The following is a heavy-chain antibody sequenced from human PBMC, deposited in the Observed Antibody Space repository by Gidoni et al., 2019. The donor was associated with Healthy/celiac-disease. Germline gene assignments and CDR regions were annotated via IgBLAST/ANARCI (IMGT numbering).Heavy chain of an antibody. V-gene: IGHV1-8*01. CDR2: MNPNSGNT. D-gene: IGHD2-15*01. CDR1: GYTFTSYD. Sequence: QVQLVQSGAEVKKPGASVKVSCKASGYTFTSYDINWVRQATGQGLEWMGWMNPNSGNTGYAQKFQGRVTMTRNTSISTAYMELSSLRSEDTAVYYCARGCQGWWYPGTEKRCWFDPWGQGTLVTVSS. J-gene: IGHJ5*02. CDR3: ARGCQGWWYPGTEKRCWFDP.